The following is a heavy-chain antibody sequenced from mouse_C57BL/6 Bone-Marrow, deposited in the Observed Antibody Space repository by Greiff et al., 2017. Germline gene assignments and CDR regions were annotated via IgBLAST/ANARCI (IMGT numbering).Heavy chain of an antibody. J-gene: IGHJ3*01. D-gene: IGHD3-2*01. Sequence: EVQLQQSGPELVKPGASVKISCKASGYTFTDYYMNWVKQSHGKSLEWIGDINPNNGGTSYNQKFKGKATLTVDKSSSTAYMELRSLTSEDSAVSYCSIGDSWFAYWGQGTLVTVSA. CDR2: INPNNGGT. CDR3: SIGDSWFAY. V-gene: IGHV1-26*01. CDR1: GYTFTDYY.